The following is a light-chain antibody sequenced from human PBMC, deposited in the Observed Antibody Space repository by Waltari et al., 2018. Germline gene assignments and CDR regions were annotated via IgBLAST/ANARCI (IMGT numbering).Light chain of an antibody. J-gene: IGKJ2*01. CDR1: QTIYNS. CDR2: YTS. V-gene: IGKV1-39*01. Sequence: DIQMTQSPSPLSASVGDRVTITCRASQTIYNSLNWYQHKPGKAPKLPICYTSTLQSGLPSRFRGRGSGTEFTLTISRLQPEDFGTYYCQQSYTLPYTFGQGTKLDI. CDR3: QQSYTLPYT.